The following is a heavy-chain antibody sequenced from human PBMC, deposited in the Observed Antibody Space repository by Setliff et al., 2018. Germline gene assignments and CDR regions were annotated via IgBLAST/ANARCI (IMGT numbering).Heavy chain of an antibody. D-gene: IGHD2-21*01. CDR1: GGSISDNNW. J-gene: IGHJ6*03. CDR2: IYHSGSA. V-gene: IGHV4-4*02. CDR3: ARVRRVVIAYYYYMDV. Sequence: SETLSPTCAVSGGSISDNNWWSCVRQPPGKGLELVGEIYHSGSANYNPSLKSRVTTSVDTSKNQFSLKLSSVTAADTAVYYCARVRRVVIAYYYYMDVWGKGTTVTVSS.